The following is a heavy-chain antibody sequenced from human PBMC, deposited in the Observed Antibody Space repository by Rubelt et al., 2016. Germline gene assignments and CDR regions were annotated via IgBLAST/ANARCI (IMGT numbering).Heavy chain of an antibody. CDR1: GYTFTSYY. D-gene: IGHD2-2*01. CDR2: INPSGGSN. CDR3: ARDVIVVVPAAPDAFDI. J-gene: IGHJ3*02. Sequence: QVQLVQSGAEVKKPGASVKVSCKASGYTFTSYYMHWVRQAPGQGLEWMGIINPSGGSNSYAQKFQGRVTMTRDTSTSTVYMELSSLRSEDTAVYYCARDVIVVVPAAPDAFDIWGQGTMVTVSS. V-gene: IGHV1-46*01.